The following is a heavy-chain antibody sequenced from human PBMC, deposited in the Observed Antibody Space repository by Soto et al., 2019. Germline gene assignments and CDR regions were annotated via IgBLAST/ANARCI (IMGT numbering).Heavy chain of an antibody. CDR3: AKGGGSARDFDY. D-gene: IGHD1-26*01. V-gene: IGHV3-30*18. CDR1: GFTFGNYV. CDR2: TSYDGNNK. J-gene: IGHJ4*02. Sequence: GGSLRLSCTGSGFTFGNYVMHWVRQAPGKGLEWVASTSYDGNNKYYADSLNGRFTISRDNSKKMVYLQMTSLGPEDTAVYYWAKGGGSARDFDYWGQGALVTVSS.